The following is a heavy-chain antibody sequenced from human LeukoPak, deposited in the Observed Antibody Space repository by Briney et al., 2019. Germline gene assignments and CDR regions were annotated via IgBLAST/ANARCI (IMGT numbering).Heavy chain of an antibody. V-gene: IGHV4-39*07. Sequence: SETLSLTCTVSCGSISSSSYYWGWIRQPPGNGLESSGCIYHSGSTDYDPSLKSRDTITVDTSKNQYSLKLSSVTAADTAVYYGTGRALGDGGDYWGQGTLVTVSS. CDR1: CGSISSSSYY. CDR2: IYHSGST. CDR3: TGRALGDGGDY. J-gene: IGHJ4*02. D-gene: IGHD3-10*01.